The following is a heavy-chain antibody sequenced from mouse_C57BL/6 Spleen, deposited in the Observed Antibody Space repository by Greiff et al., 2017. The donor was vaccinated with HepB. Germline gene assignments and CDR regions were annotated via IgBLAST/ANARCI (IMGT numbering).Heavy chain of an antibody. CDR1: GFTFSSYA. V-gene: IGHV5-9-1*02. D-gene: IGHD2-3*01. CDR2: ISSGGDYI. CDR3: TTIYDGYYSFAY. J-gene: IGHJ3*01. Sequence: EVQLQESGEGLVKPGGSLKLSCAASGFTFSSYAMSWVRQTPEKRLEWVAYISSGGDYIYYADTVKGRFTISRDNARNTLYLQMSSLKSEDTAMYYCTTIYDGYYSFAYWGQGTLVTVSA.